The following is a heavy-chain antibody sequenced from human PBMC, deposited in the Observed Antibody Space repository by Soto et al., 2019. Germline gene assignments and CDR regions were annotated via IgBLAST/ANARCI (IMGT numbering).Heavy chain of an antibody. Sequence: QVQLVQSGAEVKKPGASVKVSCKASGYTFTSYAMHWVRQAPGQRLEWMGWINAGNGNTKYSQKFXXXVTLTRDTSAXXAXMXXSSLRSEDTAVYYCARLPDIVVVPAAPSWYYGMDVWGQGTTVTVSS. CDR1: GYTFTSYA. CDR2: INAGNGNT. CDR3: ARLPDIVVVPAAPSWYYGMDV. J-gene: IGHJ6*02. V-gene: IGHV1-3*01. D-gene: IGHD2-2*01.